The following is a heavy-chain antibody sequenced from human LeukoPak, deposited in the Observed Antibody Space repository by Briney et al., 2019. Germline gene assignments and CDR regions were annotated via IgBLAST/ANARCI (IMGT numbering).Heavy chain of an antibody. V-gene: IGHV3-74*01. D-gene: IGHD2-15*01. CDR3: ARDGAGYCSGGSCYSFFDY. CDR1: GFTFSPYW. J-gene: IGHJ4*02. Sequence: GGSLRLSCAASGFTFSPYWMHWVRQAPGEGLVWVSRISPDGSITNYADSVKGRFTISRDNVKNTVYLQMNSLRAEDTAVYYCARDGAGYCSGGSCYSFFDYWGQGTLVTVSS. CDR2: ISPDGSIT.